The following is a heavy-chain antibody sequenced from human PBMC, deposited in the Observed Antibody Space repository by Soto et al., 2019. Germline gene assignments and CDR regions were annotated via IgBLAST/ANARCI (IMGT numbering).Heavy chain of an antibody. CDR2: ISAYNGNT. CDR1: GYTFTSYG. Sequence: ASVKVSCKASGYTFTSYGISWVRQAPGQGLEWMGWISAYNGNTNYAQKLQGRVTMTTDTSTSTAYMELRSLRSDDTAVYCCARLGGDIVVVVAALKPYYYYYGMDVWGQGTTVTVSS. CDR3: ARLGGDIVVVVAALKPYYYYYGMDV. V-gene: IGHV1-18*04. D-gene: IGHD2-15*01. J-gene: IGHJ6*02.